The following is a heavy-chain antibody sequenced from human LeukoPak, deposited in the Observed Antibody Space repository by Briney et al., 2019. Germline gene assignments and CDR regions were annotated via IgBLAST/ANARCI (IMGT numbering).Heavy chain of an antibody. Sequence: PSETLSLTCTVSGGSMNRYFWSWIRQPPGKGLQWIGYIYNSGSTDYNPSLKSRVTISVDTSKNQFSLKLTSVTAADTAVYYCARHDDAYNCFDYWGQGTLVTVSS. CDR1: GGSMNRYF. J-gene: IGHJ4*02. CDR3: ARHDDAYNCFDY. D-gene: IGHD1-1*01. V-gene: IGHV4-59*08. CDR2: IYNSGST.